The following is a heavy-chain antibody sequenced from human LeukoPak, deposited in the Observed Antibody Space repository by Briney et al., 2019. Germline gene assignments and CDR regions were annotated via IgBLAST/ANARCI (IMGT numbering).Heavy chain of an antibody. J-gene: IGHJ4*02. Sequence: SETLSLTCSVSGGSISSRFYYWGWIREPPGKGLEWIGSIYHSGSTYYNPSLKSRVTISVDTSQNQFSLKLSSVTAADTAVYFCARRASGTQHFDNWGQGTLVTVSS. CDR3: ARRASGTQHFDN. D-gene: IGHD3-10*01. CDR1: GGSISSRFYY. V-gene: IGHV4-39*01. CDR2: IYHSGST.